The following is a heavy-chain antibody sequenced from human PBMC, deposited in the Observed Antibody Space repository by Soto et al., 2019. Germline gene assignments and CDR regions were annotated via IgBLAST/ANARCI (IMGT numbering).Heavy chain of an antibody. CDR2: IYWDDDK. Sequence: SGPTLVNPTQTLTLTCTFSGFSLSTSGVGVGWIRQPPGKALEWLALIYWDDDKRYSPSLKSRLTISKDSSKNQVVLTMTNMDPVDTATYYCAHSPRPTVTTSAEYFQHWGQGTLVTVSS. CDR3: AHSPRPTVTTSAEYFQH. J-gene: IGHJ1*01. CDR1: GFSLSTSGVG. V-gene: IGHV2-5*02. D-gene: IGHD4-17*01.